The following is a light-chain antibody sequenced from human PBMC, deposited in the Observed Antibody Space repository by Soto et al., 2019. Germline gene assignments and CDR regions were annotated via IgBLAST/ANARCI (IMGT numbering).Light chain of an antibody. CDR1: SNDIGPYNY. J-gene: IGLJ2*01. Sequence: QSALTQPASVSGSPGQSITISCTGTSNDIGPYNYVSWYQQHPGKAPKLLIYDVTNRASGVSDRFSGSKSGRTASLTISGLQAEDEADYYCSSYTSIIAVVFGGGTQLT. CDR2: DVT. V-gene: IGLV2-14*03. CDR3: SSYTSIIAVV.